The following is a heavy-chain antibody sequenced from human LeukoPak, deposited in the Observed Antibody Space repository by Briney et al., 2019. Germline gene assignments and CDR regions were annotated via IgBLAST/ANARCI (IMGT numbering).Heavy chain of an antibody. V-gene: IGHV3-7*01. J-gene: IGHJ4*02. D-gene: IGHD5-24*01. CDR2: IKQDGSEK. Sequence: PGGSLRLSCAASAFTFSSYWMSWVRQAPGKGLEWVANIKQDGSEKYYVDSVKGRFTISRDNAKNSLYLQMNSLRAEDTAVYYCAKDRSGDGYNWGYWGQGTLVTVSS. CDR3: AKDRSGDGYNWGY. CDR1: AFTFSSYW.